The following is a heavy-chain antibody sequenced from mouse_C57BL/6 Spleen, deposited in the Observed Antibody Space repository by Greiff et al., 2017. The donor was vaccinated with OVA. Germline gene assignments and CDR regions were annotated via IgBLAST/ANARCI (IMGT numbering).Heavy chain of an antibody. CDR1: GFSLTSYG. V-gene: IGHV2-5*01. CDR2: IWRGGST. D-gene: IGHD2-2*01. J-gene: IGHJ3*01. Sequence: VMLVESGPGLVQPSQSLSITCTVSGFSLTSYGVHWVRQSPGKGLEWLGVIWRGGSTDYNAAFMSRLSITKDNSKSQVFFKMNSLQADDTAIYYCAIHYGYDGAWFAYWGQGTLVTVSA. CDR3: AIHYGYDGAWFAY.